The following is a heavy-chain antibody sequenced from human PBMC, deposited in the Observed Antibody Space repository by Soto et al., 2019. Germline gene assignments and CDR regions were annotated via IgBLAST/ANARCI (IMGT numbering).Heavy chain of an antibody. V-gene: IGHV3-23*01. CDR3: ARCGSWSYFDC. Sequence: EVQLLESGGGLVQPGGSLRLSCAASGFTFSTYAMSWVRQAPGQGLEWVSTITGSGGSTYYADSVKGRFTISRDNSKDTLYLQMNSVRAEDTAVYYCARCGSWSYFDCWGQETLVTVSS. CDR1: GFTFSTYA. J-gene: IGHJ4*02. D-gene: IGHD6-13*01. CDR2: ITGSGGST.